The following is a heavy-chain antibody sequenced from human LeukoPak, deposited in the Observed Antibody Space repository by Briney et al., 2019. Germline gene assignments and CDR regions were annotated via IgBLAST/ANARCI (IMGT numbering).Heavy chain of an antibody. J-gene: IGHJ6*02. V-gene: IGHV4-34*01. Sequence: SETLSLTCAVYGGSFSGYYWSWIRQPPGKGLEWIGEINHSGSTNYNPSLKSRVTISVDKSKNQFSLKLSSVTAADTAVYYCARRDYDILTWGQGTTVTVSS. CDR1: GGSFSGYY. CDR2: INHSGST. CDR3: ARRDYDILT. D-gene: IGHD3-9*01.